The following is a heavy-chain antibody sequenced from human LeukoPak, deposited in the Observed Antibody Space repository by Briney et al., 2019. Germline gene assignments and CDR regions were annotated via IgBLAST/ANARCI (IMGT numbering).Heavy chain of an antibody. D-gene: IGHD3-3*01. Sequence: PGGSLRLSCAASGFTFSSYAMSWVRQAPGKGLEWVSAISGSGGSTYYADSVKGRFTISRDNSKNTLYLQMNSLRAEDTAVYYCAKGSGIFGVVKDFDPWGQGTLVTVSS. CDR1: GFTFSSYA. V-gene: IGHV3-23*01. J-gene: IGHJ5*02. CDR2: ISGSGGST. CDR3: AKGSGIFGVVKDFDP.